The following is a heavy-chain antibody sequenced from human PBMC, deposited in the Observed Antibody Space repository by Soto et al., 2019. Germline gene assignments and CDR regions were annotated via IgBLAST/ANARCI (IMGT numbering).Heavy chain of an antibody. CDR1: GFTFSSYG. Sequence: GGSLRLSCAASGFTFSSYGMHWVRQAPGKGLEWVAVIWYDGSNKYYADSVKGRFTISRDNSKNTLYLQMNSLRAEDTAVYYCARDIYYDSSGYLDYWGQGILVTVPQ. V-gene: IGHV3-33*01. J-gene: IGHJ4*02. CDR2: IWYDGSNK. D-gene: IGHD3-22*01. CDR3: ARDIYYDSSGYLDY.